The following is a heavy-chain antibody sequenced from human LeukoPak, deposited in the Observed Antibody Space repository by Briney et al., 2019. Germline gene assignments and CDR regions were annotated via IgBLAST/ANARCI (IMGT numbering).Heavy chain of an antibody. Sequence: GGSLRLSCAASGFSFSYSGMHWIRQAPGRGLEWVALIQSDGGNVYYADSVKGRFSISRDNSKNTVHLQMNSLRLEDTALYYCAKDGYSSSWYGNWFDPWGQGTLVTVSS. CDR1: GFSFSYSG. CDR2: IQSDGGNV. D-gene: IGHD6-13*01. J-gene: IGHJ5*02. CDR3: AKDGYSSSWYGNWFDP. V-gene: IGHV3-30*02.